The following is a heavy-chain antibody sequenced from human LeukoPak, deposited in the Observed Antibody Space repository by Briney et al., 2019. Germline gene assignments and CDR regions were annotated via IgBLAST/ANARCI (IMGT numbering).Heavy chain of an antibody. CDR1: GFTFSSYG. Sequence: PGGSLRLSCAASGFTFSSYGMSWVRQAPGKGLEWVSAISGSGGSTYYADSVKGRFTISRDNSKNTLYLQMNSLRAEDTAVYYCARDKGDYYGSGSLFDYWGQGTLVTVSS. CDR3: ARDKGDYYGSGSLFDY. CDR2: ISGSGGST. V-gene: IGHV3-23*01. D-gene: IGHD3-10*01. J-gene: IGHJ4*02.